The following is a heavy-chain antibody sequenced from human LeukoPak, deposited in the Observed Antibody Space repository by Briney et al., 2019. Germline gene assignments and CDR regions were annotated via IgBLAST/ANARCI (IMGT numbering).Heavy chain of an antibody. Sequence: GASVKVSCKASGYTFTSYAMNWVRQAPGQGLEWMGWINTNTGNPTYAQGFTGRFVFSLDTSVSTAYLQISSLKAEDTAVYYCARESSGWNYYYYGMDVWGQGTTVTVSS. CDR3: ARESSGWNYYYYGMDV. D-gene: IGHD6-19*01. J-gene: IGHJ6*02. V-gene: IGHV7-4-1*02. CDR1: GYTFTSYA. CDR2: INTNTGNP.